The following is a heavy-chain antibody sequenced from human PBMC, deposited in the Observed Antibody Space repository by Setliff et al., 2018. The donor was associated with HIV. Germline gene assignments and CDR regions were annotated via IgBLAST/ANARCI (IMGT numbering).Heavy chain of an antibody. CDR2: FDSEDNKI. CDR1: GYTVTELS. J-gene: IGHJ4*02. CDR3: ATRIRDGHRGYGYFDF. V-gene: IGHV1-24*01. Sequence: GASVKVSCKVSGYTVTELSINWVRQAPGKGPEWMGGFDSEDNKIVYAQKFQGRVTTTEDTSTDTAYMELSSLRPEDTAVYYCATRIRDGHRGYGYFDFWGQGTLVTVSS. D-gene: IGHD5-12*01.